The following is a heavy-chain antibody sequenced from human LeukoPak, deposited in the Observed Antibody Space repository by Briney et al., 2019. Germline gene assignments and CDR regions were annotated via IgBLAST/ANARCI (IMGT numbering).Heavy chain of an antibody. V-gene: IGHV3-21*04. CDR2: ISSRSNYI. J-gene: IGHJ4*02. D-gene: IGHD2-2*02. Sequence: GGSLRLSCAASGFTFSTYSMNWVRQAPGKGLEWVSSISSRSNYIYYADSVKGRFTISRDISKNTLYLQMNSLRAEDTAMYYCARLGFVVPAVIFDYWGQGTLVTVSS. CDR3: ARLGFVVPAVIFDY. CDR1: GFTFSTYS.